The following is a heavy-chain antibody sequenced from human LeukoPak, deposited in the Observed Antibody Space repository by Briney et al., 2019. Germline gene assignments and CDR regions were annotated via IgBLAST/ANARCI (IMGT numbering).Heavy chain of an antibody. J-gene: IGHJ4*02. CDR1: GGSVSSGSYY. CDR2: IYYSGST. D-gene: IGHD3-10*01. CDR3: AGGYGSGSYGDY. V-gene: IGHV4-61*01. Sequence: SETLSLTCTVSGGSVSSGSYYWSWIRQPPGKGLEWIGYIYYSGSTSYNPSLKSRVTISVDTSKNQFSLKLSSVTAADTAVYYCAGGYGSGSYGDYWGQGTLATVSS.